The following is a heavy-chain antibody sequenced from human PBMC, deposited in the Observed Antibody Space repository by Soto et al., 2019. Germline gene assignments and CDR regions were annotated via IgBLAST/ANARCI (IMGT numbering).Heavy chain of an antibody. V-gene: IGHV3-74*01. Sequence: EVQLVESGGGLVQPGGSLRLSCAASGFTLNSYWMHWVRQAPRKGLVWVSRINSDGSSTSYADSVKGRFTISRDNARNTLYLQMNGLRAEATAVYCCVSVAYGDLGHWGQGTLVTVSS. CDR1: GFTLNSYW. D-gene: IGHD4-17*01. CDR3: VSVAYGDLGH. CDR2: INSDGSST. J-gene: IGHJ4*02.